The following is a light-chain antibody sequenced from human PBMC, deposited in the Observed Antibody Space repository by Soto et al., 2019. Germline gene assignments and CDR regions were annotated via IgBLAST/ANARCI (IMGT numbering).Light chain of an antibody. V-gene: IGKV3-15*01. J-gene: IGKJ4*01. CDR2: EAS. CDR1: QSVTTN. Sequence: EVVMTQSPATLSVSPGERVTFSCRASQSVTTNLAWYQHKPGQAPRLLISEASTGAAGFPPRFIGSGSWTEFTLTTAGLQSADFAVYYCQQYDRWPVTFGGGNKVEIK. CDR3: QQYDRWPVT.